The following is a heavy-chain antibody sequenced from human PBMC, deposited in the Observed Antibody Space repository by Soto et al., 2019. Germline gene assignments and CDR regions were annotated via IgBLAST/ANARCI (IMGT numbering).Heavy chain of an antibody. Sequence: SETLSLTCTVSGGSIISSSYYFCCIRQPPWNGLELIGSIYYSGSTYYNPSLKGRVTISVDTSKNQFSLKLSSVTAADTAVYYCARHGEDIVVVVAATQNNWFDPWGQGTLVTVSS. D-gene: IGHD2-15*01. V-gene: IGHV4-39*01. CDR3: ARHGEDIVVVVAATQNNWFDP. CDR1: GGSIISSSYY. J-gene: IGHJ5*02. CDR2: IYYSGST.